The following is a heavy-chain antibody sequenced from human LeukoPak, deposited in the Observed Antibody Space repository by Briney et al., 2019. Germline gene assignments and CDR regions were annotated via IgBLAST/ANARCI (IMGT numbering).Heavy chain of an antibody. CDR3: ARTNYGEDALDI. J-gene: IGHJ3*02. CDR2: INHSGST. CDR1: GGSFSGYY. V-gene: IGHV4-34*01. D-gene: IGHD4-17*01. Sequence: PSETLSLTCAVYGGSFSGYYWSWIRQPPGKGQEWIGEINHSGSTNYNPSLKSRVTISVDRSKNQFSLKLSSVTAADTAVYYCARTNYGEDALDIWGQGTMVTVSS.